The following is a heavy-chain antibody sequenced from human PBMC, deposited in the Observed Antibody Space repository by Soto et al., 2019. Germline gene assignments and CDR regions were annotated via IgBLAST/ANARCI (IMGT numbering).Heavy chain of an antibody. D-gene: IGHD5-12*01. CDR1: DGGSSSYY. CDR2: IYYSGST. J-gene: IGHJ4*02. V-gene: IGHV4-59*01. Sequence: LSDTYSVGDGGSSSYYWSWIRQPPGKGLEWIGYIYYSGSTNYNPSLKSRVTISVDTSKNQFSLKLSSVTAADTAVYYCARAYGGSPDYWGQRALVTVSS. CDR3: ARAYGGSPDY.